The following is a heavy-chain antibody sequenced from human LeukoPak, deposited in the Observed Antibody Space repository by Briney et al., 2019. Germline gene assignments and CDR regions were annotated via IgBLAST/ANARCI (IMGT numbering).Heavy chain of an antibody. J-gene: IGHJ4*02. CDR3: ARDCSGATCSLDY. CDR2: ISAYSGNT. Sequence: GASVTVSFKASGYTFSIYGISWVRQAPGQGLEWMGWISAYSGNTNYAQNFQGRVSMTTDTSTSTAYMELRSLRYDDTAVYYCARDCSGATCSLDYWGQGTLVTVPS. D-gene: IGHD2-15*01. CDR1: GYTFSIYG. V-gene: IGHV1-18*04.